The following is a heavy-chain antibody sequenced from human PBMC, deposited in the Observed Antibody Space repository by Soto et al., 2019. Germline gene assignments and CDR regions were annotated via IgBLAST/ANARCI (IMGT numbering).Heavy chain of an antibody. CDR2: IYYSGST. CDR1: GGSISSYY. V-gene: IGHV4-59*01. CDR3: ARLKIPGYSSGWYGTFDY. J-gene: IGHJ4*02. Sequence: PSETLSLTCTVPGGSISSYYWSWIRQPPGKGLEWIGYIYYSGSTNYNPSLKSRVTISVDTSKNQFSLKLSSVTAADTAVYYCARLKIPGYSSGWYGTFDYWGQGTLVTVSS. D-gene: IGHD6-19*01.